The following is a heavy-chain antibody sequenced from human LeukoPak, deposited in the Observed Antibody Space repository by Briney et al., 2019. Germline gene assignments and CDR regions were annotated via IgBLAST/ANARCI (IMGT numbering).Heavy chain of an antibody. D-gene: IGHD6-13*01. J-gene: IGHJ6*03. V-gene: IGHV4-38-2*02. CDR2: IYHSGST. Sequence: PSETLSLTCTVSGYSISSGYYWGWIRQPPGKGLEWIGSIYHSGSTYYNPSLKSRVTISVDTSKNQFSLKLSSVTAADTAVYYCARDGSIAAAGTRNYYYYYYMDVWGKGTTVTVSS. CDR3: ARDGSIAAAGTRNYYYYYYMDV. CDR1: GYSISSGYY.